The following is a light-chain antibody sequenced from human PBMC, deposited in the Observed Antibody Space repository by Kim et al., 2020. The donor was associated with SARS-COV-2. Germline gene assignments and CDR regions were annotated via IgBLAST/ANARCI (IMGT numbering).Light chain of an antibody. V-gene: IGKV3D-20*01. CDR3: QQYGSSPLT. CDR2: GAS. Sequence: EIVLTQSPATLSVSPGETATLSCGASQSVSRNSLAWYQHKPGLAPRLLIYGASTRAADTPDRFGGGGSGADFSLTITRVEPEDFAVYYCQQYGSSPLTFGGGTKVEI. CDR1: QSVSRNS. J-gene: IGKJ4*01.